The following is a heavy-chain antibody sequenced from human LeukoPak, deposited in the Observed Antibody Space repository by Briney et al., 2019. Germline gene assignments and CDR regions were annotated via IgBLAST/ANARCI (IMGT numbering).Heavy chain of an antibody. V-gene: IGHV4-39*01. D-gene: IGHD3-10*01. CDR1: GGSISGSSYY. CDR2: IYYRGST. J-gene: IGHJ4*02. Sequence: PSETLSLTCTVSGGSISGSSYYWGWIRQPPEKGLEWIGSIYYRGSTYYNPSLKSRVTISVDTSKNQFSLRLSSVTAADTAVYYCAVYPSDYYSESGSFDDYWGQGTLVTVSS. CDR3: AVYPSDYYSESGSFDDY.